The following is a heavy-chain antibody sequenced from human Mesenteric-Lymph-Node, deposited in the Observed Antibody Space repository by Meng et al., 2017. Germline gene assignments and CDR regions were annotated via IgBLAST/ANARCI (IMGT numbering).Heavy chain of an antibody. CDR2: IYYIGST. D-gene: IGHD3-10*01. J-gene: IGHJ3*02. Sequence: SETLSLTCTVSGGSISSYYWSWIRQHPGKGLEWIGYIYYIGSTYYNPSLKSLVTISVDTSKNQFSLKMSSVTAADTAVYYCAKDRWDGSGSWHLIMMLFGIWGQGTMVTVSS. CDR3: AKDRWDGSGSWHLIMMLFGI. V-gene: IGHV4-59*06. CDR1: GGSISSYY.